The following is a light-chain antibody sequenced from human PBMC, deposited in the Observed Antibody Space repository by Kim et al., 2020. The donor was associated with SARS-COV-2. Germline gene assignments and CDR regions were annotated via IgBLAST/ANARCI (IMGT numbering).Light chain of an antibody. V-gene: IGLV3-19*01. CDR3: NSRDSSGNHVL. CDR1: SLRGYY. CDR2: GDK. Sequence: SSELTQDPAMSVALGQTVTITCQGDSLRGYYASWFRQKSGQAPILVIYGDKNRPSGIPDRFSGSGAGNTASLTISGAQAEDEADYYGNSRDSSGNHVLFGGGTQLTVL. J-gene: IGLJ3*02.